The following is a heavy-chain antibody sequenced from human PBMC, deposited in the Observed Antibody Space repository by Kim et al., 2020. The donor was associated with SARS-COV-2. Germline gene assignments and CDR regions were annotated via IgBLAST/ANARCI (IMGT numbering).Heavy chain of an antibody. D-gene: IGHD2-2*01. CDR2: IYHSGST. J-gene: IGHJ3*02. CDR3: ALVPAALDAFDI. CDR1: GGSISSSNW. V-gene: IGHV4-4*02. Sequence: SETLSLTCAVSGGSISSSNWWSWVRQPPGKGLEWIGEIYHSGSTNYNPSLKSRVTISVDKSKNQFSLKLSSVTAADTAVYYCALVPAALDAFDIWGQGTMVTVSS.